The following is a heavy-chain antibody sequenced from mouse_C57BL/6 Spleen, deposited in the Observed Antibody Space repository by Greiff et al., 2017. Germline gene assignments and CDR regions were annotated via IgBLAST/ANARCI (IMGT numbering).Heavy chain of an antibody. CDR2: IDPSDSYT. D-gene: IGHD2-14*01. V-gene: IGHV1-50*01. CDR3: ARGTTFAY. Sequence: VQLQQPGAELVKPGASVKLSCKASGYTFTSYWMQWVKQRPGQGLEWIGEIDPSDSYTNYNQKFKGKATLTVDTSSSTAYMQLSSLTSEDSAVYYCARGTTFAYWGKGTLVTVSA. J-gene: IGHJ3*01. CDR1: GYTFTSYW.